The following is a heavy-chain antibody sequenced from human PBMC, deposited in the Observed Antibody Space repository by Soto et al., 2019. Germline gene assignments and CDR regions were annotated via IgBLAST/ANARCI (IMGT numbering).Heavy chain of an antibody. Sequence: PGGSLRLSCAASGFTFSSYAMSWVRQAPGKGLEWVSAISGSGGSTYYADSVKGRFTISRDNSKNTPYLQMNSLRAEDTAVYYCAKSIVVGNYYYYGMDVWGQGTTVTVSS. V-gene: IGHV3-23*01. CDR3: AKSIVVGNYYYYGMDV. CDR2: ISGSGGST. J-gene: IGHJ6*02. CDR1: GFTFSSYA. D-gene: IGHD3-22*01.